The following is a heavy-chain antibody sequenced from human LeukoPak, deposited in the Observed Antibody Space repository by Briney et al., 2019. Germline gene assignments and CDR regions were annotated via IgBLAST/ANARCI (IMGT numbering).Heavy chain of an antibody. J-gene: IGHJ4*02. CDR1: GFTFSSYG. D-gene: IGHD2-2*01. V-gene: IGHV3-33*01. Sequence: GGSLRLSCAASGFTFSSYGMHWVRQAPGKGLEWVAVIWNDGSNKYYADSVKGRFTISRDNSKNTLYLQMNSLRAEDTAVYYCARVYCSSTSCLFDYWGQGTLVTVSS. CDR2: IWNDGSNK. CDR3: ARVYCSSTSCLFDY.